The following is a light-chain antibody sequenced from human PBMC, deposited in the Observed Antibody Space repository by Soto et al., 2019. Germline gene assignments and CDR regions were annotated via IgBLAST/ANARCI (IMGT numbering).Light chain of an antibody. CDR3: QQYGSSFRYT. V-gene: IGKV3-20*01. J-gene: IGKJ2*01. Sequence: EIVLTQSPGTLSLSPGERATLSCRASQSISSSYLTWYQHKPGQAPRLLIYAASSRATGIPDRFSGSGSGTDFTLTISRLEPEDFAVYYCQQYGSSFRYTFGQGTKLEIK. CDR2: AAS. CDR1: QSISSSY.